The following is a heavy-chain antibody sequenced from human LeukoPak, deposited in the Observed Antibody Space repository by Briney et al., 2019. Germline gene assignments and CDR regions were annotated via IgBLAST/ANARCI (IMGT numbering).Heavy chain of an antibody. D-gene: IGHD6-19*01. J-gene: IGHJ6*03. CDR2: IYTSGST. CDR1: GGSISSYY. Sequence: SETLSLTCTVSGGSISSYYWSWIRQPAGKGLEWIGRIYTSGSTNYNPSLKSRVTMSVDTSKNQFSLKLSSVTAADTAVYYCARDSSGHPYYYYYYMDVGGKGTTVPVSS. CDR3: ARDSSGHPYYYYYYMDV. V-gene: IGHV4-4*07.